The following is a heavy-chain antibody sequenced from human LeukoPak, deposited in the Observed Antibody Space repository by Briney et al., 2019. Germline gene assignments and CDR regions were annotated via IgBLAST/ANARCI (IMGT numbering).Heavy chain of an antibody. CDR2: IYYSGST. Sequence: SETLSLTCTVSGGSISSSSYYWGWIRQPPGKGLEWIGSIYYSGSTYYNPSLKSRVTISVDTSKNQFSLKLSSVTAADTAVYYCARRGEGFDYWGQGTLVTVSS. V-gene: IGHV4-39*01. CDR3: ARRGEGFDY. CDR1: GGSISSSSYY. J-gene: IGHJ4*02.